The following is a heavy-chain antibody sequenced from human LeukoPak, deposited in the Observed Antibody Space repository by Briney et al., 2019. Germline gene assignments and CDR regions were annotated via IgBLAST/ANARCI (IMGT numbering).Heavy chain of an antibody. J-gene: IGHJ4*02. CDR3: ARVITYYDYVWGSYRYAYFDY. CDR2: MKPNSGNT. V-gene: IGHV1-8*01. CDR1: GYTFTRYD. D-gene: IGHD3-16*02. Sequence: GASVKVSCKASGYTFTRYDINGVRPATGQGVEWMGWMKPNSGNTGYAQKFQGRVTMTRNTSISTAYMELSSLRAEDTAVYYCARVITYYDYVWGSYRYAYFDYWGQGTLVTVSS.